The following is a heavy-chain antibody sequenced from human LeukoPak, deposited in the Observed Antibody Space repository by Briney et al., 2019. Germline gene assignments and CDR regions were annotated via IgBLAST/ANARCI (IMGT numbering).Heavy chain of an antibody. CDR1: GGSIGSGSSY. CDR2: IYYSGST. CDR3: ARGSHYYDSGAYYSNAFDV. Sequence: SETLPLTCTVSGGSIGSGSSYCGWIRQPPGKGLEWIGNIYYSGSTYYNPSLESRVTISVDTSKNQFSLKLSSVTAADTAVYYCARGSHYYDSGAYYSNAFDVWGQGTMVTVSS. D-gene: IGHD3-22*01. V-gene: IGHV4-39*07. J-gene: IGHJ3*01.